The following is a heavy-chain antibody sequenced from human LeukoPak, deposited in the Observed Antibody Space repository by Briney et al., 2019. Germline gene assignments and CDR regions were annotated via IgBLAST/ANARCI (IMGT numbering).Heavy chain of an antibody. D-gene: IGHD6-13*01. CDR3: VKHVGSRWSNNRFDP. J-gene: IGHJ5*02. CDR1: GFTFDSYA. V-gene: IGHV3-23*01. Sequence: GGSLRLSCAASGFTFDSYAMSWVRQAPGKGLEWVSAVSRLGSTPYYATSATGRFTISRDNANNTVYLQMNSLRVGATALYYCVKHVGSRWSNNRFDPWGQGTLVTVS. CDR2: VSRLGSTP.